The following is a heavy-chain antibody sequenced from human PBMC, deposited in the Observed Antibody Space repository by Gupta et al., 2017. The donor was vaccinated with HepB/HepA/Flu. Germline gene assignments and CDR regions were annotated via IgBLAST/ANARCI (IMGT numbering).Heavy chain of an antibody. Sequence: EVQLLESGGGLVQPGGSLRLSCAASGFTFSIYAMSWVRQAPGKGLEWVSGISGSGGSTYYADSVKGRFTISRDNSKNTLYLQMNNLRAEDTAVYYCAKGPLGIAVYHFDYWGQGTLVTVSS. CDR1: GFTFSIYA. J-gene: IGHJ4*02. D-gene: IGHD6-19*01. CDR2: ISGSGGST. V-gene: IGHV3-23*01. CDR3: AKGPLGIAVYHFDY.